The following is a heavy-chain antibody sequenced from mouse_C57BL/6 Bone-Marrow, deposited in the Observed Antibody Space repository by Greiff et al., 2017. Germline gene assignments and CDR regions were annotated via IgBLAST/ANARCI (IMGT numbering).Heavy chain of an antibody. V-gene: IGHV1-42*01. CDR2: INPSTGGT. J-gene: IGHJ2*01. D-gene: IGHD1-1*01. Sequence: VQLQQSGPELVKPGASVKISCKASGYSFTGYYMNWVKQSPEKSLEWIGEINPSTGGTTYNQKFKAKATLTVDKSSSTAYMQLKSLTSEDSAVYYCARLDYGSSRYYFDYWGQGTTLTVSS. CDR3: ARLDYGSSRYYFDY. CDR1: GYSFTGYY.